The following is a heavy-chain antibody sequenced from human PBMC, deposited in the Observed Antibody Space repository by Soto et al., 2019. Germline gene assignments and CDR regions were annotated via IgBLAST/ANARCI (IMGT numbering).Heavy chain of an antibody. CDR1: GGTFSSNY. Sequence: GASVKVSCKASGGTFSSNYMSWVRQAPGQGLEWMGGIIPIFGAANYAQKFQGRVTITADKSTSTAYMELSSLRSEATAAYYCAIGRYNDQWLGDDDYFYYMDVWGHGTLVTVSS. J-gene: IGHJ6*02. CDR3: AIGRYNDQWLGDDDYFYYMDV. D-gene: IGHD6-19*01. CDR2: IIPIFGAA. V-gene: IGHV1-69*06.